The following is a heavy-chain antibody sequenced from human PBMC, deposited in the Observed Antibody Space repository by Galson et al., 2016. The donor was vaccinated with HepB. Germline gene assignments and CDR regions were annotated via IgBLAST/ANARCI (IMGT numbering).Heavy chain of an antibody. D-gene: IGHD3-10*01. CDR2: INGGGGST. CDR3: VRVHDVTLNHLLGALDV. J-gene: IGHJ6*02. Sequence: SLRLSCAASWFTLTTYAMSWVRQTPGKGLEWVSGINGGGGSTYVANSVKGRFTISRDISKSALYLQMNSLRGEDAGVYYCVRVHDVTLNHLLGALDVWGQGTTVAVSS. V-gene: IGHV3-23*01. CDR1: WFTLTTYA.